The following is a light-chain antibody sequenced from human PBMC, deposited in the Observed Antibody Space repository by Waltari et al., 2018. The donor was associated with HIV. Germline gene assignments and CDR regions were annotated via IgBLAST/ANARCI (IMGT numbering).Light chain of an antibody. CDR3: SSYTSTSSWV. CDR2: EVS. Sequence: QSALTQPASMSGSPGQSITISCTGTSSAVGGYHYVSWYQHHPGKAPNLMIYEVSNRPSGVSNRFSGSKSGNTASLTIAGLQAEDESNYYCSSYTSTSSWVFGGGTKLTV. CDR1: SSAVGGYHY. J-gene: IGLJ3*02. V-gene: IGLV2-14*01.